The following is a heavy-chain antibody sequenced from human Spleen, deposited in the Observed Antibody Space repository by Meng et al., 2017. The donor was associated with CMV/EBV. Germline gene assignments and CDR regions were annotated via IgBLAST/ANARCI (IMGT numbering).Heavy chain of an antibody. CDR1: GFTFSSYG. CDR2: ISYDGSNK. D-gene: IGHD3-9*01. J-gene: IGHJ3*02. Sequence: GESLKISCAASGFTFSSYGIHWVRQAPGKGLEWVAVISYDGSNKYYADSVKGRFTISRDNSKNTLYLQMNSLRAEDTAVYYCARDRGRYFDWSDDAFDIWGQGTMVTVSS. CDR3: ARDRGRYFDWSDDAFDI. V-gene: IGHV3-30*19.